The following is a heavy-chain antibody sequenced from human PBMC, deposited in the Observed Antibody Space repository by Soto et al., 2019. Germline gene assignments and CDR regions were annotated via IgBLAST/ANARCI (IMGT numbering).Heavy chain of an antibody. V-gene: IGHV3-21*02. J-gene: IGHJ4*02. CDR2: ISSSSTYI. CDR1: GFTFSNYI. CDR3: ARRDGTGLYMSGWAPQF. Sequence: EVQLVQSGGGLVKPGGSLRLSCEASGFTFSNYIMSWVRQAPGKGLEWVSSISSSSTYIYYADSVKGRFTISRDNANNSLFLTVNSLRTDDTSLYSSARRDGTGLYMSGWAPQFWGQGTLVTVSS. D-gene: IGHD6-25*01.